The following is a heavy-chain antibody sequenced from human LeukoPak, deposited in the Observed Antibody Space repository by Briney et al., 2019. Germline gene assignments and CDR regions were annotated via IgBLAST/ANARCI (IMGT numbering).Heavy chain of an antibody. V-gene: IGHV3-30*03. Sequence: GESLRLSCAASGFTFSTYAMSWVRQAPGKGLEWVAVISYDGSNKYYGDSVKGRCTISRDNSKNTLYLQMNSLRAEDTAVYYCARDAQDIVVVPAATRVGYYYYMDVWGKGTTVTVSS. CDR2: ISYDGSNK. CDR3: ARDAQDIVVVPAATRVGYYYYMDV. D-gene: IGHD2-2*01. J-gene: IGHJ6*03. CDR1: GFTFSTYA.